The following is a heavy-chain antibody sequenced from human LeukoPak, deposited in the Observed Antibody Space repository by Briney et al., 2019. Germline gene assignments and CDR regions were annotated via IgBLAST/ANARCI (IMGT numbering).Heavy chain of an antibody. CDR2: ISSRSSYI. J-gene: IGHJ3*02. Sequence: GGSLRLSCAASGFTFSSYSMNWVRQAPGKGLEWVSSISSRSSYIYYADSVKGRFTISRDNAKNSLYLQMNSLRAEDTAVYYCARGESSSNAFDIWGQGAMVTVSS. D-gene: IGHD6-6*01. CDR3: ARGESSSNAFDI. V-gene: IGHV3-21*01. CDR1: GFTFSSYS.